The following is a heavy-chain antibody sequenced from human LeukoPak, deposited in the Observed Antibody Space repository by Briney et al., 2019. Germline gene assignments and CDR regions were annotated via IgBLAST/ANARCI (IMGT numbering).Heavy chain of an antibody. J-gene: IGHJ4*02. CDR2: IYDSGTT. V-gene: IGHV4-39*01. CDR3: ARHELPGLSVSAGFDY. D-gene: IGHD5/OR15-5a*01. Sequence: PSETLSLTCTVSGDSTSSSTYYWDWIRQAPGKGLEWIGNIYDSGTTHYNPSLKSRVTISGDTSKNQFSLKLNSVTAADTAIYYCARHELPGLSVSAGFDYWGQGSLVTVSS. CDR1: GDSTSSSTYY.